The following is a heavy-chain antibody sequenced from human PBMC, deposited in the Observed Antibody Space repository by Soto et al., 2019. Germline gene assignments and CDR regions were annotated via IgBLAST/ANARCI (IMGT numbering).Heavy chain of an antibody. J-gene: IGHJ4*02. Sequence: QVQLVQSGAEVKKPGASVKVSCKASGYTFTSYYMHWVRQAPGQGLEWMGIINPSGGSISYAQKFQGRVTMTRATSTSTVYMELGSLISEDTAVYSCARVVYSGYDTIDYWGQGTLVTVSS. CDR1: GYTFTSYY. D-gene: IGHD5-12*01. V-gene: IGHV1-46*01. CDR3: ARVVYSGYDTIDY. CDR2: INPSGGSI.